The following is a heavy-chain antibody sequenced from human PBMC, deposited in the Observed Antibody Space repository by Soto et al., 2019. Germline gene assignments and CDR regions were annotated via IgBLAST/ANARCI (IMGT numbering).Heavy chain of an antibody. CDR1: GGSISSYY. Sequence: QVQLQESGPGLVKPSETLSLTCTVSGGSISSYYWSWIRQPPGKGLEWIGYIYYSGSTNYNPSLKSRVIISVDTYKNQFSLKLSSVTAADTAVYSCARRYGSCFDYWGQGTLVTVSS. D-gene: IGHD5-18*01. V-gene: IGHV4-59*08. J-gene: IGHJ4*02. CDR3: ARRYGSCFDY. CDR2: IYYSGST.